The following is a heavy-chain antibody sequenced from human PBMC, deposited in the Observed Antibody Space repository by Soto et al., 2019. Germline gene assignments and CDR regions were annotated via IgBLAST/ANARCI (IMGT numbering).Heavy chain of an antibody. CDR2: INAGNGNT. Sequence: ASVKVSCKASGYTFTSYAMHWVRQAPGQRLEWMGWINAGNGNTKYSQKFQGRVTITRDTSASTAYMELSSLRSEDTAVYFCARDRSDSSRADSFDIWGQGTMVTVSS. CDR1: GYTFTSYA. J-gene: IGHJ3*02. V-gene: IGHV1-3*01. D-gene: IGHD6-25*01. CDR3: ARDRSDSSRADSFDI.